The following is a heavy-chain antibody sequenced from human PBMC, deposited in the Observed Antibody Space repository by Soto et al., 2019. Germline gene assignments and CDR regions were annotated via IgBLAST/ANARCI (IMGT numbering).Heavy chain of an antibody. CDR3: ARSTPSYDYIWGSYRNTGAFDI. V-gene: IGHV5-51*01. CDR2: IYPGDSDT. Sequence: GESLKISCKGSGYSFTSYWIGWVRQMPGKGLEWMGIIYPGDSDTRYSPSFQGQVTISADKSISTAYLQWSSLKASDTAMYYCARSTPSYDYIWGSYRNTGAFDIWGQGTMVTGSS. CDR1: GYSFTSYW. D-gene: IGHD3-16*02. J-gene: IGHJ3*02.